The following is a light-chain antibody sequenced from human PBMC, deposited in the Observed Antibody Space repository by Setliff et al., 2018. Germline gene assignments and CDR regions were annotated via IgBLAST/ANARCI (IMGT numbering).Light chain of an antibody. V-gene: IGLV3-21*01. CDR2: DDS. CDR3: QVWDSSGDHYV. J-gene: IGLJ1*01. Sequence: SYELAQPPSVSVAPGKTARITCGANNTGSESVHWYQQKPGQAPVLVVYDDSDRPSGIPERFSGSNSGNTATLTISGVEAGDEADYYCQVWDSSGDHYVFGTGTKVTVL. CDR1: NTGSES.